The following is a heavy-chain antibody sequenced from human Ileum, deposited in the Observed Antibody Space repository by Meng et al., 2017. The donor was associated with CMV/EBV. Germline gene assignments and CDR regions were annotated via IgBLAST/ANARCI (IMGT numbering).Heavy chain of an antibody. D-gene: IGHD6-13*01. CDR1: GFTFSDYA. CDR2: TSDGTNE. J-gene: IGHJ4*02. V-gene: IGHV3-30*04. CDR3: VRDGDFSTWPLDY. Sequence: QVQLVESGGGVVQPGRSLRLSCVASGFTFSDYAMHWVRQAPGKGLEWVARTSDGTNEYYADSVKGRFTISRDNSKNTLSLQMNSLRVEDTAVYYCVRDGDFSTWPLDYWGQGPLVTVYS.